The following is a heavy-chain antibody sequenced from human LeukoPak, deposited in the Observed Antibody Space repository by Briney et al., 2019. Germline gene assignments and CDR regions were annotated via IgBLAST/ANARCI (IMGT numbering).Heavy chain of an antibody. J-gene: IGHJ5*02. CDR1: GFTLNNYG. CDR3: ARENVDWFDP. V-gene: IGHV3-33*05. Sequence: PGGSLRLSCAASGFTLNNYGMHWVRQAPGKGLEWVAAISYDGSDKYYADSVKGRFTISRDNAKNSLYLQMNSLRAEDTAVYYCARENVDWFDPWGQGTLVTVSS. CDR2: ISYDGSDK.